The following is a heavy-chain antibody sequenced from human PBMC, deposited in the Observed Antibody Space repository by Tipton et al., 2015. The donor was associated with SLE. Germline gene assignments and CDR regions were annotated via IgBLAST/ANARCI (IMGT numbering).Heavy chain of an antibody. Sequence: TLSLTCTVSDGSIGSYYWSWIRQPPGKGLEWIGYIYNSGSTNYNPSLKSRVTISVDTSKNQFSLKLNSLTAADTAVYYCARHGRPMGSSWSADAFDIWGQGTMVIVSS. CDR1: DGSIGSYY. J-gene: IGHJ3*02. V-gene: IGHV4-59*08. D-gene: IGHD6-13*01. CDR3: ARHGRPMGSSWSADAFDI. CDR2: IYNSGST.